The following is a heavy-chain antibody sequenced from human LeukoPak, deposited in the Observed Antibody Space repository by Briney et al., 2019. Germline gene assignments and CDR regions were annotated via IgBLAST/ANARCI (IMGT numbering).Heavy chain of an antibody. CDR3: ASSLDIIVGTSISQLFDI. Sequence: SVKVSCKASGGTFSSYAISWVRQAPGQWLEWMGRIVPILGIANYAQKFQGRVTITADKSTNTAYMELSSLRSEDTAVYYCASSLDIIVGTSISQLFDIWGQGTMVTVSS. CDR1: GGTFSSYA. CDR2: IVPILGIA. V-gene: IGHV1-69*04. J-gene: IGHJ3*02. D-gene: IGHD1-26*01.